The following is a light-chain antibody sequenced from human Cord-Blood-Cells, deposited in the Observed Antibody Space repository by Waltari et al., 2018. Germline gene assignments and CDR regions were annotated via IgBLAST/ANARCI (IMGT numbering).Light chain of an antibody. Sequence: DIQMTQSPSSLSASVGDRVTIPCRASQSISSYLNWYQQKPGKAPKLLIYAASSLQSGVPSRFSCSGSGTDFSLTISSRQPEDFAPYYCQQSYSTPLTVGGGTKVEIK. CDR2: AAS. CDR3: QQSYSTPLT. CDR1: QSISSY. J-gene: IGKJ4*01. V-gene: IGKV1-39*01.